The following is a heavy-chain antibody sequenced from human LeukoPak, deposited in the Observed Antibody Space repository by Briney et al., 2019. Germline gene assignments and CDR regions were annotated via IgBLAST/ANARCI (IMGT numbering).Heavy chain of an antibody. CDR3: AREESGSSGSIDY. CDR1: GYTFTGYY. CDR2: INPNSGGT. D-gene: IGHD3-22*01. V-gene: IGHV1-2*02. Sequence: ASVKVSCKASGYTFTGYYMHWVRQAPGQGLEWMGWINPNSGGTNYAQKFQGRVTMTRDTSISTAYMELSRLRSDDTAVYYCAREESGSSGSIDYWGQGTLVTVSS. J-gene: IGHJ4*02.